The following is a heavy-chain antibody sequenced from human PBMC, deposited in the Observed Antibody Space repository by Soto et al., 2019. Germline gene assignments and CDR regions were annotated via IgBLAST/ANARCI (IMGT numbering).Heavy chain of an antibody. J-gene: IGHJ5*02. CDR1: GGFFSGYF. CDR3: ARSLPGSDNPTFSSWFAP. D-gene: IGHD3-3*02. V-gene: IGHV4-34*01. Sequence: QVQLQQWGAGLLMPSETLSLTCAVYGGFFSGYFWSWIRQPPGKGLEWIGEINLNGITNFNPPLRSLVTISLEPSKKQIFLKLTAVTAADTAVYYCARSLPGSDNPTFSSWFAPWGQGTLVTVSS. CDR2: INLNGIT.